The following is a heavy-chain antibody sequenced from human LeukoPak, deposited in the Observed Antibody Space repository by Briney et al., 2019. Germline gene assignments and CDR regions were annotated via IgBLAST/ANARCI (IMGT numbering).Heavy chain of an antibody. V-gene: IGHV4-39*01. J-gene: IGHJ5*02. CDR2: IYYSGST. CDR1: GGSISSSSYY. D-gene: IGHD2-2*01. CDR3: ARLGSNSCS. Sequence: SETLSPTCTVSGGSISSSSYYWGWIRQPPGKGLEWIGSIYYSGSTYYNPSLKSRVTISVDTSKNQFSLKLSSVTAADTAVYYCARLGSNSCSWGQGTLVTVSS.